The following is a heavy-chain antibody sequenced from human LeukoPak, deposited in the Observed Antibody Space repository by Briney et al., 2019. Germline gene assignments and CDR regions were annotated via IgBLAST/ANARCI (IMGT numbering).Heavy chain of an antibody. CDR2: ISGSGSST. CDR3: AKDPPRGSGDAFDI. Sequence: GGSPRLSCAASGFTFSNYAMSWVRQAPGKGLEWVSTISGSGSSTYYADSVKGRFTVSRDNSRNTLYLQMDGLRAEDSAVYYCAKDPPRGSGDAFDIWGQGTRVTVSS. J-gene: IGHJ3*02. V-gene: IGHV3-23*01. CDR1: GFTFSNYA. D-gene: IGHD2-15*01.